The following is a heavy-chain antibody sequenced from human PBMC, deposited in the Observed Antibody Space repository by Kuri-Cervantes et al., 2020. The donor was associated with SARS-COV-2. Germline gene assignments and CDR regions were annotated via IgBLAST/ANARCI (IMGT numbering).Heavy chain of an antibody. J-gene: IGHJ3*02. CDR1: GGSISSYY. V-gene: IGHV4-59*12. D-gene: IGHD3-3*01. CDR2: IYYSGST. CDR3: AGNYDFWSGYYGDLSAFDI. Sequence: SETLSLTCTVSGGSISSYYWSWIRQPPGKGLEWIGYIYYSGSTNYNPSLKSRVTILVDTSKNQFSLKLSSMTAADTAVYYCAGNYDFWSGYYGDLSAFDIWGQGTMVTVSS.